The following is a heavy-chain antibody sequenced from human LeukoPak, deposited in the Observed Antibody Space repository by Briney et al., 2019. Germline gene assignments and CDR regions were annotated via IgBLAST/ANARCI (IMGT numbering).Heavy chain of an antibody. CDR1: GFTVSSNY. Sequence: GGSLRLSCAASGFTVSSNYMSWVRQAPGKGLEWVSVIYSGGSTYYADSVKGRFTISRDNSKNTLYLQMNSLRAEDTAVYYCATVNGHSSSWEKDYYYYYGMDVWGQGTTATVSS. CDR3: ATVNGHSSSWEKDYYYYYGMDV. V-gene: IGHV3-53*01. D-gene: IGHD6-13*01. CDR2: IYSGGST. J-gene: IGHJ6*02.